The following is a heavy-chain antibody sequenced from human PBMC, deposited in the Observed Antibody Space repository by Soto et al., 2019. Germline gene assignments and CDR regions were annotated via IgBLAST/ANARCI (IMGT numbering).Heavy chain of an antibody. J-gene: IGHJ6*02. V-gene: IGHV1-2*02. CDR2: INPNSGGT. Sequence: ASVKVSCKASGYTFTGYYMHWVRQAPGQGLEWMGWINPNSGGTNYAQKFQGRVTMTRDTSISTAYMELSRLRSDDTAVYYCARETAVAGTIDYYYGMDVWGQGTTVTVS. D-gene: IGHD6-19*01. CDR1: GYTFTGYY. CDR3: ARETAVAGTIDYYYGMDV.